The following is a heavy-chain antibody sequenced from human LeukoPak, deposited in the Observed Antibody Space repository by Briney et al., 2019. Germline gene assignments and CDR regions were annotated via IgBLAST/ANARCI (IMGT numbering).Heavy chain of an antibody. V-gene: IGHV3-53*01. CDR3: ARDYYDSSGYWFDP. Sequence: TGGSLRLSCAASGFTVSSNYMSWVRQAPGKGLEWVSVIYSGGSTYYADSVKGRFTISRDNSKNTLYLQMNSLRAEDTAVYYCARDYYDSSGYWFDPWGQGTLVTVSS. J-gene: IGHJ5*02. D-gene: IGHD3-22*01. CDR1: GFTVSSNY. CDR2: IYSGGST.